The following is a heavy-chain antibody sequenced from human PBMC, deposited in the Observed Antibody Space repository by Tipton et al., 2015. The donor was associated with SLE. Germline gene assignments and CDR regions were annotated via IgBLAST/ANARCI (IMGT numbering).Heavy chain of an antibody. J-gene: IGHJ4*02. CDR1: GGSFGGYY. CDR3: ARHVTIFNYFDY. D-gene: IGHD3-3*01. CDR2: INHSGST. Sequence: TLSLTCAVYGGSFGGYYWSWIRQPPGKGLEWIGEINHSGSTNYNPSLKSRVTISVDTSKNQFSLKLSSVTAADTAVYYCARHVTIFNYFDYWGQGTLVTVSS. V-gene: IGHV4-34*01.